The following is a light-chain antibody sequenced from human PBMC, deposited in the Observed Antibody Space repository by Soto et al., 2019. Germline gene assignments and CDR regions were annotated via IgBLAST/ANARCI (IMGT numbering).Light chain of an antibody. CDR2: GAS. J-gene: IGKJ2*01. Sequence: DIQMTQSPSSLSASVGDRVTITCRASRSIRSYLNWYQQKPGQPPKLLIYGASILETGVPSRFSGSGSGKHFTFTISSLQPEDIATYYCQQYDNVPTFGQGTKLEMK. V-gene: IGKV1-33*01. CDR1: RSIRSY. CDR3: QQYDNVPT.